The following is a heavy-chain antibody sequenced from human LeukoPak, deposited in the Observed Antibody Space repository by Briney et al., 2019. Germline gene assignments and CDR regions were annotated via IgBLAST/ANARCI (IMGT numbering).Heavy chain of an antibody. CDR1: RGSISSGGYS. V-gene: IGHV4-30-2*01. CDR2: IYHSGST. J-gene: IGHJ4*02. CDR3: ARGGYYDSSGYPMVDY. Sequence: PSETLSLTCAVSRGSISSGGYSWSWIRQPPGKGLEWIGYIYHSGSTYYNPSLKSRVPISVDRSKNQFSLKLGSVAAADAAVYYCARGGYYDSSGYPMVDYWGQGTVVTVS. D-gene: IGHD3-22*01.